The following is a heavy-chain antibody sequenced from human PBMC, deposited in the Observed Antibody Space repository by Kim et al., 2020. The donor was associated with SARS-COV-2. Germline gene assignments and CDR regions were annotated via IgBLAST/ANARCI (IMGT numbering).Heavy chain of an antibody. D-gene: IGHD3-22*01. J-gene: IGHJ3*02. V-gene: IGHV3-30*04. Sequence: GGSLRLSCAASGFTFSSYAMHWVRQAPGKGLEWVAFISSGGSNKYYADSVKGRFTISRDNSKNTLSLQMNSLRAEDTAVYYCARGRSGYYFDAFYIWGAGTMVTASS. CDR2: ISSGGSNK. CDR3: ARGRSGYYFDAFYI. CDR1: GFTFSSYA.